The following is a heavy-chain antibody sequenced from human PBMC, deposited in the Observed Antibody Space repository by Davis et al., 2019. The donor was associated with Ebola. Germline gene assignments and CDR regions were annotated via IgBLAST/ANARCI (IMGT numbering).Heavy chain of an antibody. D-gene: IGHD4-23*01. CDR2: INPNSGGT. Sequence: GESLKISCKASGYTFTGYYMHWVRQAPGQGLEWMGWINPNSGGTNYAQKFQGRVTMTRDTSISTAYMELRSLRSDDTAVYYCARDGGNSGIDAFDIWGQGTMVTVSS. J-gene: IGHJ3*02. V-gene: IGHV1-2*02. CDR3: ARDGGNSGIDAFDI. CDR1: GYTFTGYY.